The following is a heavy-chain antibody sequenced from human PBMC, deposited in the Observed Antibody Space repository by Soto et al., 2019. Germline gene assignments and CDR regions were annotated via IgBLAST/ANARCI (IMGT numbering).Heavy chain of an antibody. CDR1: GGSISSYY. Sequence: SETLSLTCTVSGGSISSYYWSWIRQPPGKGLEWIGYIYYSGSTNYNPSLKSRVTISVDTSKNQFSLKLSSVTAADTAVYYCAGAYDILTGYYGHFDYWGQGTLVTVSS. D-gene: IGHD3-9*01. CDR3: AGAYDILTGYYGHFDY. J-gene: IGHJ4*02. V-gene: IGHV4-59*08. CDR2: IYYSGST.